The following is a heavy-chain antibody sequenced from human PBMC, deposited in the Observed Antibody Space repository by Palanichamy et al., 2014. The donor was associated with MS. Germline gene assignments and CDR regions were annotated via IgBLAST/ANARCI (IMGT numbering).Heavy chain of an antibody. V-gene: IGHV4-39*01. J-gene: IGHJ4*02. D-gene: IGHD2-2*01. CDR1: GGSISSSSYY. Sequence: QLQLQESGPGLVKPSGTLSLTCTVSGGSISSSSYYWGWIRQPPGRGLEWIGSGYYSGNTYYNPSLKSRVTISVDTSKKQFSLKLSSVTAADTAVYYCARLGTSAPNFFDYWGQGTLVTVSS. CDR2: GYYSGNT. CDR3: ARLGTSAPNFFDY.